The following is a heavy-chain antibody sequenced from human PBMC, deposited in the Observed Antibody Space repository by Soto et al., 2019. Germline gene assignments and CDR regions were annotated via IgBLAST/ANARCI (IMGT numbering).Heavy chain of an antibody. Sequence: GGSLRLSCAASGFTFSNYAMNWVRQAPGKGLEWVSSISASGGSTYYADSVKGRFTISRDSSKNTLYLQMNSLRAEDTAVYYCAKDYNMGVWGKGTTVTVSS. CDR1: GFTFSNYA. CDR3: AKDYNMGV. CDR2: ISASGGST. J-gene: IGHJ6*03. V-gene: IGHV3-23*01.